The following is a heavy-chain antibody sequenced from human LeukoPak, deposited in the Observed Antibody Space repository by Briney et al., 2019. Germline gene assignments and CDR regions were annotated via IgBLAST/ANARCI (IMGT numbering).Heavy chain of an antibody. J-gene: IGHJ6*03. Sequence: SETLSLTCTVSGGSSSSSSYYWGWIRQPPGKGLEWVGSIYYSGSTYYNPSLKSRVTISVDTSKNQFSLKLSSVTAADTAVYYCARVPHYHYYNMDVWGKGTTVTVSS. CDR1: GGSSSSSSYY. CDR3: ARVPHYHYYNMDV. V-gene: IGHV4-39*07. CDR2: IYYSGST.